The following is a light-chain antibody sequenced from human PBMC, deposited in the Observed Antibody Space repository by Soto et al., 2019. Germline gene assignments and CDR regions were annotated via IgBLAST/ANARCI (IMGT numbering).Light chain of an antibody. Sequence: EIVLTQSPGTLSLSPGERATLFCRASQSIATSQLAWYQQKPGQAPRLLIGASTRATGIPARFSGSGSGTDFTLTISRLEPEDSAVFYCHLYGASPPTFGQGTKVDIK. J-gene: IGKJ1*01. V-gene: IGKV3-20*01. CDR3: HLYGASPPT. CDR1: QSIATSQ. CDR2: GAS.